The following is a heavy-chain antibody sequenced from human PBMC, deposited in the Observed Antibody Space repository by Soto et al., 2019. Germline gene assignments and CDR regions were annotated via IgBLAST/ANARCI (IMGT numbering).Heavy chain of an antibody. J-gene: IGHJ6*02. V-gene: IGHV3-23*01. CDR1: GFTFSSYA. Sequence: EVQLLESGGGLVQPGGSVRLSCAASGFTFSSYAMSWVRQAPGKGLEWVSAISGSGGSTYYADSVKGRFTISRDNSKNTLYLQMNSLRAEDTAVYYCAKDPPLAEQWLVRYYYYGMDVWGQGTTVTVSS. CDR2: ISGSGGST. CDR3: AKDPPLAEQWLVRYYYYGMDV. D-gene: IGHD6-19*01.